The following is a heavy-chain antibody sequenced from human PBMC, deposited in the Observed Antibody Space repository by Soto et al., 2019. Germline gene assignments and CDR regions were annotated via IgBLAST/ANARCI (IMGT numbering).Heavy chain of an antibody. V-gene: IGHV3-23*01. CDR1: GFTFSNYA. CDR2: ISGSGETT. Sequence: GGSLRLSCAASGFTFSNYAMNWVRQAPGKGLEWVSGISGSGETTYYTDSVKGRFTISRDNWKTTFYLQMNTLRAEDTAVYYCAKQLEGSTLTAATRVASFDYWGRGTLVTVSS. J-gene: IGHJ4*02. D-gene: IGHD5-12*01. CDR3: AKQLEGSTLTAATRVASFDY.